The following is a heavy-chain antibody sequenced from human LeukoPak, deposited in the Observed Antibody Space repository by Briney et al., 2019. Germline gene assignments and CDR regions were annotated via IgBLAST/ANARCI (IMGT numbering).Heavy chain of an antibody. Sequence: GGSLRLSCAASGFTFDDYAMHWVRQAPGKGLEWVSGISWNSGSIGYADSVKGRFTISRDNAKNSLYLQMNSLRAEDMALYYCAKALKYYYDSSGSDAFDIWGQGTMVTVSS. V-gene: IGHV3-9*03. CDR1: GFTFDDYA. CDR2: ISWNSGSI. D-gene: IGHD3-22*01. J-gene: IGHJ3*02. CDR3: AKALKYYYDSSGSDAFDI.